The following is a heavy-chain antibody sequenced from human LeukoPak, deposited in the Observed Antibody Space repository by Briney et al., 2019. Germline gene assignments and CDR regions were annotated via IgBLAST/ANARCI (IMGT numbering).Heavy chain of an antibody. Sequence: GRSLRLSCAASGFTFSSYAMHWVRQAPGRGLEWVAVISYDGSNKYYADSVKGRFTISRDNSKNTLYLQMNSLRAEDTAVYYCARVRDSSGWLLFDYWAREPWSPSPQ. CDR1: GFTFSSYA. D-gene: IGHD6-19*01. J-gene: IGHJ4*02. V-gene: IGHV3-30-3*01. CDR2: ISYDGSNK. CDR3: ARVRDSSGWLLFDY.